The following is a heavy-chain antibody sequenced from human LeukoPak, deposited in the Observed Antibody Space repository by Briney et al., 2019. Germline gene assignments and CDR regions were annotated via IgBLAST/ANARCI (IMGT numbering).Heavy chain of an antibody. CDR2: ISSTNTYI. CDR3: ARGSTYSSSPFDY. CDR1: GFTFSSYV. D-gene: IGHD6-6*01. V-gene: IGHV3-21*01. J-gene: IGHJ4*02. Sequence: GGSLRLSCAASGFTFSSYVMHWVRQAPGKGLEWVSSISSTNTYIDYADSLKGRFTISRDNANNSLFLQMDSLRAEDTAIYYCARGSTYSSSPFDYWGQGILVTVSS.